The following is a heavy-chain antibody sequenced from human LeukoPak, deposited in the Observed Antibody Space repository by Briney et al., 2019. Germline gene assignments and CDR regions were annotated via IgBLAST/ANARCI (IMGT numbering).Heavy chain of an antibody. CDR2: IYHSGST. J-gene: IGHJ4*02. D-gene: IGHD2-15*01. Sequence: PSETLSLICTVSGYSISSGYYWGWIRQPPGKGLEWIGSIYHSGSTYYNPSLKSRVTISVDTSKNRFSLKLTSVTAADTAVYYCARVVASTSIDSWGQGTLVTVSS. V-gene: IGHV4-38-2*02. CDR3: ARVVASTSIDS. CDR1: GYSISSGYY.